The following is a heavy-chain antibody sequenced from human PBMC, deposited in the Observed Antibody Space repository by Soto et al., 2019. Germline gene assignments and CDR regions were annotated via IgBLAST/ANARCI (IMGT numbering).Heavy chain of an antibody. D-gene: IGHD4-17*01. CDR1: GYTFTSYY. CDR3: ARGGTYGDHWAFDI. J-gene: IGHJ3*02. CDR2: INPSGGST. Sequence: QVQLVQSGAEVKKPGASVKVSCKASGYTFTSYYMHWVRQAPGQGLEWMGIINPSGGSTSYAQKFQGRATXXRXTXXSTVYMELSSLRSEDTAVYYCARGGTYGDHWAFDIWGQGTMVTVSS. V-gene: IGHV1-46*03.